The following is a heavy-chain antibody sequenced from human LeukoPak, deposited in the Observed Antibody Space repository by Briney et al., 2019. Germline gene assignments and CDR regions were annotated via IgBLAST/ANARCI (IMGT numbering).Heavy chain of an antibody. J-gene: IGHJ6*02. CDR3: ARRPIKYYYYGMDV. CDR2: ISYDGSNK. V-gene: IGHV3-30*03. CDR1: GFTFSSYG. Sequence: GESLRLSCAASGFTFSSYGMHWVRQAPGKGLEWVAVISYDGSNKYYADSVKGRFTISRDNSKNTLYLQMNSLRAEDTAVYYCARRPIKYYYYGMDVWGQGTTVTVSS.